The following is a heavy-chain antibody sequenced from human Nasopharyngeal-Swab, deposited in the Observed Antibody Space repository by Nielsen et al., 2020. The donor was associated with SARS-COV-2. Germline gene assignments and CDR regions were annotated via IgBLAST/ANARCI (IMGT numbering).Heavy chain of an antibody. Sequence: GGSLRLSCSASGFTFDDFTMHWVRQAPGKGLEWVSLITWDGDSTSSGDSVKGRFTMSRDNTENSLYLEMNSLRTEDTALYYCAKAGGTTVAFDSWGQGTLVTVSS. CDR3: AKAGGTTVAFDS. V-gene: IGHV3-43*01. J-gene: IGHJ4*02. CDR2: ITWDGDST. CDR1: GFTFDDFT. D-gene: IGHD4-23*01.